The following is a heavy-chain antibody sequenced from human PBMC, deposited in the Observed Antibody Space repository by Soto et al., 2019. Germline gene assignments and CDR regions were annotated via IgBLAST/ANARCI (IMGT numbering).Heavy chain of an antibody. CDR2: ISYDGSNK. CDR3: AKDMTVGDTSWFDP. CDR1: GFTFSSYG. Sequence: QVQLVEFGGGVVQPGRSLRLSCAASGFTFSSYGMHWVRQAPGKGLEWVAVISYDGSNKYYADSVKGRFTISRDNSKNTLYLQMNSLRAEDTAVYYCAKDMTVGDTSWFDPWGQGTLVTVSS. D-gene: IGHD1-26*01. V-gene: IGHV3-30*18. J-gene: IGHJ5*02.